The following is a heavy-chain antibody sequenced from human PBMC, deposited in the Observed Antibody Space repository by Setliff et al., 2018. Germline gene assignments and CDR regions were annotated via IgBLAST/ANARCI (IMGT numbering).Heavy chain of an antibody. CDR2: VYYSGIA. CDR1: GGSISTYY. Sequence: PSETLSLTCTVSGGSISTYYWSWIRQPPGKGLDWIGSVYYSGIANYSPSLKSRLTISVDTSKNQFSLKLRSVTAADTAVYYCAKGGTYRYFDYWGQGTLVTVSS. J-gene: IGHJ4*02. CDR3: AKGGTYRYFDY. V-gene: IGHV4-59*01.